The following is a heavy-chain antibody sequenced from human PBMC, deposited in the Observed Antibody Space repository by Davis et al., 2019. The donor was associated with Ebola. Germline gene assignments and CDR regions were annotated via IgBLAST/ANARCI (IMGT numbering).Heavy chain of an antibody. Sequence: GESLKISCAASGFTFSSYAMHWVRQAPGKGLAWVAVISYDGSNKYYADSVKGRFTISRDNSKNTLYLQMNSLRAEDTAVYYCAKGQIDYWGQGTLVTVSS. CDR3: AKGQIDY. J-gene: IGHJ4*02. CDR1: GFTFSSYA. V-gene: IGHV3-30*04. CDR2: ISYDGSNK.